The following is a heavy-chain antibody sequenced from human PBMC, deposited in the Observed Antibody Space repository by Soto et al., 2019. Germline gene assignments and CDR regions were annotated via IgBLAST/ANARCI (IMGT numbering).Heavy chain of an antibody. V-gene: IGHV1-18*01. CDR1: GYTFTSYG. CDR2: ISAYNGNT. J-gene: IGHJ6*02. CDR3: ARDQGYSGLGDYYYGMDV. D-gene: IGHD1-1*01. Sequence: RASVKVSCKASGYTFTSYGISWVRQAPGQGLEWMGWISAYNGNTNYAQKLQGRVTMTTDTSTSTAYMELRSLRSDDTAVYYCARDQGYSGLGDYYYGMDVWGQGTTVTVSS.